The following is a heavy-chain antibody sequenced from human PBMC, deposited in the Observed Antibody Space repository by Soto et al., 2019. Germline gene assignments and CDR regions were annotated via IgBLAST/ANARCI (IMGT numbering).Heavy chain of an antibody. Sequence: QVQLVQSGAEVKKPGASVKVSCKASGYSFTTHDITWLRQAPGKGLEWVGGISTDRGDTIYPQNLKGRVTMTTDSSTSTVYMELKSLRSDDTAVYYCARDDLNRGGKYFDYCGQGTLVTVSS. CDR1: GYSFTTHD. V-gene: IGHV1-18*01. CDR2: ISTDRGDT. J-gene: IGHJ4*02. D-gene: IGHD2-15*01. CDR3: ARDDLNRGGKYFDY.